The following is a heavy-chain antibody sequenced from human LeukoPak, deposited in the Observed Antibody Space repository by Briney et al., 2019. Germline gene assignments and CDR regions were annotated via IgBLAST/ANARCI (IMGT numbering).Heavy chain of an antibody. CDR3: ARLKFYDSTGYSPGHYMDV. J-gene: IGHJ6*03. CDR1: GGPIYSYY. CDR2: LYPGVST. V-gene: IGHV4-4*07. Sequence: KPSETLSLTCTVSGGPIYSYYWSWIRQTAGKGLEWTGRLYPGVSTNYNPSLKSRVTMSVDTSKNQFALKLSAVTAADTAVYYCARLKFYDSTGYSPGHYMDVWGKGTTVTVSS. D-gene: IGHD3-22*01.